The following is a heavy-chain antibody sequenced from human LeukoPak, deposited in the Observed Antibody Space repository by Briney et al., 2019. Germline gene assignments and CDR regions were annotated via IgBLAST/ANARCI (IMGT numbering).Heavy chain of an antibody. Sequence: PGGSLRLSCAAAGFTVSSNYMSWVRQAPGKGLEWGSVIYSGGSTYYADSVKGRFTISRDNSKNTLYLQMNSLRAEDTAVYYCARDAYCGGDCYSNDYWGQGTLVTVSS. J-gene: IGHJ4*02. CDR1: GFTVSSNY. V-gene: IGHV3-66*02. CDR3: ARDAYCGGDCYSNDY. D-gene: IGHD2-21*02. CDR2: IYSGGST.